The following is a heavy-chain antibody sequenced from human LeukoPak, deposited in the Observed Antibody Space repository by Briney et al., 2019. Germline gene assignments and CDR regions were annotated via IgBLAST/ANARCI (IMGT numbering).Heavy chain of an antibody. Sequence: ASVKVSCKPSGYTFNTYGVTWVRQAPGQGLEWMGWISPYNGNTNYAQKFQGRVTLTTDTSTSTAYMELRSLRSDDTAVYYCARGPHERSGYPDDWGQGTLVTVSS. CDR1: GYTFNTYG. CDR2: ISPYNGNT. D-gene: IGHD3-22*01. J-gene: IGHJ4*02. V-gene: IGHV1-18*01. CDR3: ARGPHERSGYPDD.